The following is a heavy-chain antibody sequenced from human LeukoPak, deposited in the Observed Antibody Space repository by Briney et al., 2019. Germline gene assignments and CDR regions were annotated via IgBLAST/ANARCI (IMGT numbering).Heavy chain of an antibody. CDR2: IYYGGST. D-gene: IGHD3-3*01. CDR3: ARGYDFWSGYYYRYFDY. Sequence: SETLSLTCTVSGGSISSGGYYWSWIRQHPGKGLEWIGYIYYGGSTYYNPSLKSRVTISVDTSKNQFSLKLSSVTAADTAVYYCARGYDFWSGYYYRYFDYWGQGTLVTVSS. CDR1: GGSISSGGYY. J-gene: IGHJ4*02. V-gene: IGHV4-31*03.